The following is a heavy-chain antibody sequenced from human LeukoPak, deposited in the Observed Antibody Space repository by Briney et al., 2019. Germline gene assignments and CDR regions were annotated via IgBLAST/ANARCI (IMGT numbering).Heavy chain of an antibody. Sequence: ASVKVSCKASGYTFTGYYMHWVRQAPGQGLEWMGRINPNSGGTSYAQKFQGRVTMTRDTSISTAYMELSRLRSDDTAVYYCARRRIQLWPPAEFDYWGQGTLVTVSS. CDR3: ARRRIQLWPPAEFDY. D-gene: IGHD5-18*01. CDR2: INPNSGGT. J-gene: IGHJ4*02. CDR1: GYTFTGYY. V-gene: IGHV1-2*06.